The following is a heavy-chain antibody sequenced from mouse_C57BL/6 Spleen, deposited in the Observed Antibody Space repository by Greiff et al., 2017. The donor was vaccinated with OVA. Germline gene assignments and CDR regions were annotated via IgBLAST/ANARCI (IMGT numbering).Heavy chain of an antibody. V-gene: IGHV1-76*01. Sequence: VQLQQSGAELVRPGASVKLSCKASGYTFTDYYINWVKQRPGQGLEWIARIYPGSGNTYYNEKFKGKATLTAEKSSSTAYMQLSSLTSEDSAVYFCARERYGEAMDYWGQGTSVTVSS. CDR2: IYPGSGNT. D-gene: IGHD2-14*01. CDR1: GYTFTDYY. CDR3: ARERYGEAMDY. J-gene: IGHJ4*01.